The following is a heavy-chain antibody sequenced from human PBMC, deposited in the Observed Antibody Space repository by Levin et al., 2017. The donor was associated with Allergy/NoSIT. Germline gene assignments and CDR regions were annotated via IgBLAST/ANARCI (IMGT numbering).Heavy chain of an antibody. D-gene: IGHD6-13*01. CDR1: GFTFSSYG. J-gene: IGHJ5*02. CDR2: ISYDGSNK. Sequence: SCAASGFTFSSYGMHWVRQAPGKGLEWVAVISYDGSNKYYADSVKGRFTISRDNSKNTLYLQMNSLRAEDTAVYYCAKEGSIAAAGTSWFDPWGQGTLVTVSS. V-gene: IGHV3-30*18. CDR3: AKEGSIAAAGTSWFDP.